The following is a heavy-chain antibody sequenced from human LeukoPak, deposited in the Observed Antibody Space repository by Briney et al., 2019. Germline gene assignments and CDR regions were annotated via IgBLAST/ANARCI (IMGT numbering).Heavy chain of an antibody. V-gene: IGHV3-30*18. D-gene: IGHD1-26*01. CDR3: AKDRGSYSPLYYFDY. CDR2: ISYDGNNE. CDR1: GFTFSSYG. J-gene: IGHJ4*02. Sequence: PGGSLRPSCAASGFTFSSYGTHWVRQAPGKGLEWVSLISYDGNNEYYADSVQGRFTISRDNSKNTLYLQMNSLRAEDTAVYYCAKDRGSYSPLYYFDYWGQGTLVTVSS.